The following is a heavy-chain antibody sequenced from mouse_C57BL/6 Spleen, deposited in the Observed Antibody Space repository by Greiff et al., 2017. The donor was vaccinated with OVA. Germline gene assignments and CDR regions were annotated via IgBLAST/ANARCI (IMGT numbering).Heavy chain of an antibody. Sequence: QVQLQQPGAELVRPGSSVKLSCKASGYTFTSYWMDWVKQRPGQGLEWIGNIYPSDSETHYNQQFKDKATLTVDKSSSTAYMQLSSLTSEDYAVYYCARGPDYYGSSYGFAYWGQGTLVTVSA. CDR3: ARGPDYYGSSYGFAY. CDR1: GYTFTSYW. CDR2: IYPSDSET. J-gene: IGHJ3*01. V-gene: IGHV1-61*01. D-gene: IGHD1-1*01.